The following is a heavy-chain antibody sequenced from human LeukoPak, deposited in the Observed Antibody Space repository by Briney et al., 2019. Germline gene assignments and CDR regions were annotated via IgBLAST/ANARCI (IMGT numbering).Heavy chain of an antibody. CDR2: IGGSGEST. CDR1: GFTFSVHP. Sequence: PGGSLRLSCAASGFTFSVHPMNWVRQAPGKGLEWVSSIGGSGESTFYADSMKGRFTISRDNSKNTLFLQMSSLRADDTAVYYCAKSRCSSSWYEADWGPGTLVTVSS. J-gene: IGHJ4*02. V-gene: IGHV3-23*01. D-gene: IGHD6-13*01. CDR3: AKSRCSSSWYEAD.